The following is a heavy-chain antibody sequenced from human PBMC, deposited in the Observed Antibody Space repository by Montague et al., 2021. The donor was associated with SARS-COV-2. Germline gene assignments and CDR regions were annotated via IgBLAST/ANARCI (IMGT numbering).Heavy chain of an antibody. J-gene: IGHJ6*02. CDR1: GGSISSYY. Sequence: SETRSLTCTVSGGSISSYYWSWIRQPPGKGLEWIGYIYYSGSTNYNPSLKSRVTITIDTSKNQFSLKLSPVTAADTAVSYCACSRRITIFGVGLSKYYGMDVWGQGTTVTVSS. CDR2: IYYSGST. CDR3: ACSRRITIFGVGLSKYYGMDV. D-gene: IGHD3-3*01. V-gene: IGHV4-59*01.